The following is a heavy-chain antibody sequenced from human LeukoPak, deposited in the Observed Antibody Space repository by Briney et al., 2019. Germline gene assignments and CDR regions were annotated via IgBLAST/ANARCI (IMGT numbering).Heavy chain of an antibody. D-gene: IGHD2-2*01. Sequence: GASVKVSCKASGGTFSSYAISWVRQAPGQGLEWMGGIIPIFGTANYAQKFQGRVTITADKSTSTAYMELSSLRSEDTAVYYCARVDPDLRWDPAATPYYYYYYMDVWGKGTTVTVSS. CDR3: ARVDPDLRWDPAATPYYYYYYMDV. CDR2: IIPIFGTA. J-gene: IGHJ6*03. V-gene: IGHV1-69*06. CDR1: GGTFSSYA.